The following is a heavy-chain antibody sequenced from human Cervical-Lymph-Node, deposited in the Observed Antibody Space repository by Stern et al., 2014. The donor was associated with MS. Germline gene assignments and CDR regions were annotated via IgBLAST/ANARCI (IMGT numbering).Heavy chain of an antibody. CDR2: IIPILETA. CDR3: ALLSYNSGPES. J-gene: IGHJ5*02. D-gene: IGHD1-1*01. CDR1: GGNFSVLA. V-gene: IGHV1-69*14. Sequence: QVQLVQSGAEGKKPESSVKVSCQASGGNFSVLAISWVRQAPGQRPEWMGGIIPILETATYAQKFQGRVTITADRSTSRVHMEMTSLRGEDTAVFYCALLSYNSGPESWGQGTLVTVSS.